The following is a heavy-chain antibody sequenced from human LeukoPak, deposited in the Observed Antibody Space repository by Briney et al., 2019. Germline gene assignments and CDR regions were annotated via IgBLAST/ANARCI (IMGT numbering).Heavy chain of an antibody. CDR2: ISGSGDNT. CDR1: GFTFSGFA. V-gene: IGHV3-23*01. D-gene: IGHD1-26*01. Sequence: PGGSLRLSCAASGFTFSGFAMSWVRWTPGKGLEWVSGISGSGDNTLYADSVKGRFTISRDNSKNTLYLEMNSLRAEDTAIYYCAKMKGHPLPKYYMDVWGQGTTDTVSS. J-gene: IGHJ6*01. CDR3: AKMKGHPLPKYYMDV.